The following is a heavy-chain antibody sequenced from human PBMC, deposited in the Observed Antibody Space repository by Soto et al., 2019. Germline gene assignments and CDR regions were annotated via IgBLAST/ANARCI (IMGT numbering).Heavy chain of an antibody. V-gene: IGHV4-39*01. CDR1: GGSISSNGRY. CDR3: ARVGSSGWYQGSYLVS. D-gene: IGHD6-19*01. J-gene: IGHJ4*02. Sequence: QLQESGPGRVKPSETLSLTCTVSGGSISSNGRYWGWIRQPPGKGLEWIASINYSGSTYHNPSLKSRVTISIVTSKNQFSLRLGSVPAADTAVYYCARVGSSGWYQGSYLVSWGQGSLVTASS. CDR2: INYSGST.